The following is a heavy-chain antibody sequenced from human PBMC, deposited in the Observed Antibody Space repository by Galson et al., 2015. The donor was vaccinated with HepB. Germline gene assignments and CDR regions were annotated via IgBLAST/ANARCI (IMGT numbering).Heavy chain of an antibody. CDR1: TDSFSRFY. CDR2: ISYSGTA. V-gene: IGHV4-59*08. CDR3: ARHGKDFDY. Sequence: ETLSLTCTVSTDSFSRFYWSWIRQPPGRELEWIGYISYSGTADYNPSLESRVNMSVDTSKNQFSLRLDSVTAADTAIYYCARHGKDFDYWGQGILVAVAS. J-gene: IGHJ4*02.